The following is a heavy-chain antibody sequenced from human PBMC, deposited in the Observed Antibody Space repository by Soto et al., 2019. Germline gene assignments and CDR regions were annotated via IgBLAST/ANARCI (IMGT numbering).Heavy chain of an antibody. CDR2: IYYSGST. V-gene: IGHV4-39*01. CDR3: ARADYGDPAPFDY. D-gene: IGHD4-17*01. CDR1: GGSISSSSYY. Sequence: SETLSLTCTVSGGSISSSSYYLGWIRQPPGKGLEWIGSIYYSGSTYYNPSLKSRVTISVDTSKNQFSLKLSSVTAADTAVYYCARADYGDPAPFDYWGQGTLVTVSS. J-gene: IGHJ4*02.